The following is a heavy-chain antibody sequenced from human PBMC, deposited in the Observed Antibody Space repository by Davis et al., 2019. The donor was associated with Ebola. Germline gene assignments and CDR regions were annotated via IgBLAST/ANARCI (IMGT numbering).Heavy chain of an antibody. D-gene: IGHD3-22*01. CDR3: ARAGVSSGYYYEYFQH. CDR2: IYYSGST. J-gene: IGHJ1*01. Sequence: MPSETLSLTCTVSGGSVSSGSYYWSWIRQPPGKGLEWIGYIYYSGSTNYNPSLKSRVTISVDTSKNQFSLKLSSVTAADTAVYYCARAGVSSGYYYEYFQHWGQGTLVTVSS. V-gene: IGHV4-61*01. CDR1: GGSVSSGSYY.